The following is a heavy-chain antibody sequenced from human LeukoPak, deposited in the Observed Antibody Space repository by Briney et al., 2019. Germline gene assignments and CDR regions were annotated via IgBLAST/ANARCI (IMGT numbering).Heavy chain of an antibody. CDR1: GFTFSTYS. CDR2: IRDSVSSI. CDR3: VRDNNFAFDY. J-gene: IGHJ4*02. Sequence: GGSLRLSCAASGFTFSTYSMNWVRQAPGKGLEWVSYIRDSVSSISYADSVKGRFTISRDNAKNSLFLQMNSLRDEDTAVYYCVRDNNFAFDYWGQGTLLTVSS. D-gene: IGHD2/OR15-2a*01. V-gene: IGHV3-48*02.